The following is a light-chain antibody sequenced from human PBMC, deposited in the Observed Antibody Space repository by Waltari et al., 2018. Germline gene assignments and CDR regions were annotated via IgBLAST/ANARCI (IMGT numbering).Light chain of an antibody. CDR2: GAS. J-gene: IGKJ1*01. CDR1: QSVSRA. Sequence: EIVLTQSPGSLSSSPGERVTLSCGASQSVSRALAWYQQKPGQAPRLLIFGASNRATGIPDRFGGSGSETDFSLTISRLEPEDFAVYYCQHYVRLPATFGRGTKVEIK. CDR3: QHYVRLPAT. V-gene: IGKV3-20*01.